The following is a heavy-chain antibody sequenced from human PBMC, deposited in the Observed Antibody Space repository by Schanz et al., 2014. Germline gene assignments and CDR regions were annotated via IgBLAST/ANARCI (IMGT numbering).Heavy chain of an antibody. Sequence: VQLLQFGGGVVQPGRSLRLSCAASGFTFSSYAMHWVRQAPGKGLEWVSYISGTTTYTNYADSVKGRFTISRDNAKNSLYLQMNSLRAEDTAVYYCAREQIMAAAGLVDYWGQGTLVTVSS. J-gene: IGHJ4*02. V-gene: IGHV3-21*05. CDR2: ISGTTTYT. CDR1: GFTFSSYA. CDR3: AREQIMAAAGLVDY. D-gene: IGHD6-13*01.